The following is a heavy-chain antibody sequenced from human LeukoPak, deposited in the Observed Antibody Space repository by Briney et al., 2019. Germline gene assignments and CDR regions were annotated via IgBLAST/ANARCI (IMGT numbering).Heavy chain of an antibody. V-gene: IGHV3-21*01. Sequence: PGGSLGLSCAASGFTVSSYRMNWVRQAPGKWLEWVSSLSSSSSYIYYADSVKGRFTISSDNTKNSLYLQKHSLRAEDTAVYYCARDGTGIVYYYAMDVWGQGTTVTVSS. CDR2: LSSSSSYI. D-gene: IGHD3/OR15-3a*01. J-gene: IGHJ6*02. CDR3: ARDGTGIVYYYAMDV. CDR1: GFTVSSYR.